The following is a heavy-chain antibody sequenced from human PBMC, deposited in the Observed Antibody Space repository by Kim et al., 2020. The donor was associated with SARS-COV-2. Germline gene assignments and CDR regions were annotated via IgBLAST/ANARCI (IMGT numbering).Heavy chain of an antibody. CDR1: GGSLSGYY. CDR3: ARGDKYSKYGMDV. J-gene: IGHJ6*02. V-gene: IGHV4-34*01. D-gene: IGHD6-6*01. Sequence: SETLSLTCAVYGGSLSGYYWSWIRQPPGKGLEWIGEIKHSGSTNDNPSLKSRVTISVDTSKNQFSLKLSSVTAADTAVYYCARGDKYSKYGMDVWGQGTTVTVSS. CDR2: IKHSGST.